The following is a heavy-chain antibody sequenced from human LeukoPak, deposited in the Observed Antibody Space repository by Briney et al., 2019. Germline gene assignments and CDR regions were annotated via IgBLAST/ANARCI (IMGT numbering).Heavy chain of an antibody. Sequence: ASVKVSCKASGYTFTGYYMHWVRQAPGQGLEWMGWINPNSGGTNYAQKFQGRVTMTRDTSISTAYMELSRLRSDDTAVYYCARAMFKPAAGSYYYYMDVWGKGTTVTVSS. D-gene: IGHD6-13*01. CDR2: INPNSGGT. J-gene: IGHJ6*03. CDR1: GYTFTGYY. CDR3: ARAMFKPAAGSYYYYMDV. V-gene: IGHV1-2*02.